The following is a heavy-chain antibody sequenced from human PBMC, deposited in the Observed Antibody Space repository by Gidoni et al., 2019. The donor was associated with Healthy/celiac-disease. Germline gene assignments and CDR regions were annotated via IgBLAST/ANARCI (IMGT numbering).Heavy chain of an antibody. CDR2: IYTSGST. D-gene: IGHD5-18*01. Sequence: QVQLQESGPGLVKPSQTLSLTCPVSGGSISSGSYYWSWIRQPAGKGLEWIGRIYTSGSTNYNPSLKSRVTISVDTSKNQFSLKLSSVTAADTAVYYCARERYSYEGHFDPWGQGTLVTVSS. V-gene: IGHV4-61*02. J-gene: IGHJ5*02. CDR1: GGSISSGSYY. CDR3: ARERYSYEGHFDP.